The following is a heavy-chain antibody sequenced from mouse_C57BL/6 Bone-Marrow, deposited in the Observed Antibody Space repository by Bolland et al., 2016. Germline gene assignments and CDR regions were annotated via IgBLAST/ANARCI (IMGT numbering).Heavy chain of an antibody. CDR3: ARVTVGGCYGH. Sequence: GGTTYNQKFKAKATLTVDKSSSTAYMQLKSLTSEDSAVYYCARVTVGGCYGHWGQGTLV. J-gene: IGHJ3*01. CDR2: GGT. D-gene: IGHD1-1*01. V-gene: IGHV1-42*01.